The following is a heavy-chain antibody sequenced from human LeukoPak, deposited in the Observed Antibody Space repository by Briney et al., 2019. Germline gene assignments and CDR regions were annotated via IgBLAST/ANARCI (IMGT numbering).Heavy chain of an antibody. D-gene: IGHD2-21*02. CDR2: FGSDLSFR. Sequence: SGGSLRLSCAGSGFTFSHYSMNWVRQAPGKGLEWVASFGSDLSFRSYADSVKGRFTISRDNAKNLLYLQMNSLRVEDKAVYYSAADNIENGDLDFLDSWGQGTLVTVSS. V-gene: IGHV3-21*01. J-gene: IGHJ4*02. CDR1: GFTFSHYS. CDR3: AADNIENGDLDFLDS.